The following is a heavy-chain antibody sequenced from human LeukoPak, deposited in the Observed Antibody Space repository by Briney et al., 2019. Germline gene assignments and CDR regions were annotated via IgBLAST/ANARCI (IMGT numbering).Heavy chain of an antibody. D-gene: IGHD3-16*01. CDR3: AIVMITFGGVIDP. J-gene: IGHJ5*02. V-gene: IGHV1-2*02. Sequence: ASVKVSCEASGYTFTGYYMHWVRQAPGQGLEWMGWINPNSGGTNYAQKFQGGVTMTRDTSISTAYMELSRLRSDDTAVYYCAIVMITFGGVIDPWGQGTLVTVSS. CDR1: GYTFTGYY. CDR2: INPNSGGT.